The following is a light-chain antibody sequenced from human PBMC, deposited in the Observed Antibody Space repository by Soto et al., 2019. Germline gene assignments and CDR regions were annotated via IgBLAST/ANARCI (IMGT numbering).Light chain of an antibody. Sequence: DIQMTQSPSTLSASIGDRVTITCRAGQSVRGYFAWYQQKPGKAPKVLIYAASSLQSGVPSRFSGSGSGTDFTLTITGLQPADFATYYCQQNYDSPWTFGQGTKVEIK. V-gene: IGKV1-39*01. CDR3: QQNYDSPWT. CDR2: AAS. CDR1: QSVRGY. J-gene: IGKJ1*01.